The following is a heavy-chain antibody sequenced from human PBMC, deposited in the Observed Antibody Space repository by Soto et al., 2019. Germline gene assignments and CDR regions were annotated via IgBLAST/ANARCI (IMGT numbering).Heavy chain of an antibody. CDR3: ARLVYDTRLNYMYFDF. D-gene: IGHD2-8*01. V-gene: IGHV4-4*02. J-gene: IGHJ4*02. CDR1: GVSISSGNW. Sequence: SETRSLTCAVSGVSISSGNWWTWVRQTPQRGLEYIGEIFHDGTANYYPSFERRVAISVDTSKNQFSLKLTSVTAADTAIYFCARLVYDTRLNYMYFDFWGQGALVTVS. CDR2: IFHDGTA.